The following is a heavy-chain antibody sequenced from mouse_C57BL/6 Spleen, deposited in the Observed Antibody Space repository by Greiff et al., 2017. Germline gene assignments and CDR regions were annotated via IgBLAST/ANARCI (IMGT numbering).Heavy chain of an antibody. D-gene: IGHD1-1*01. J-gene: IGHJ2*01. CDR1: GYTFTSSW. Sequence: QVQPQQSGAELAKPGASVKLSCKASGYTFTSSWMHWVKQRPGQGLEWIGYINPSSGYTKYNQKFKDKATLTADKSSRTAYMQLSSLTYEDSAVYYCARGLHLDGSSLDYWGQGTTLTVSS. CDR2: INPSSGYT. CDR3: ARGLHLDGSSLDY. V-gene: IGHV1-7*01.